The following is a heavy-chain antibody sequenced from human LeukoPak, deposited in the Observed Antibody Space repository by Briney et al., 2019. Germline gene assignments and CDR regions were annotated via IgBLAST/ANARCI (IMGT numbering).Heavy chain of an antibody. CDR1: GGSISSYY. CDR3: ARADSSGYYYSVDP. V-gene: IGHV4-59*01. J-gene: IGHJ5*02. Sequence: SETLSLTCTVSGGSISSYYWSWIRQPPGKGLEWIGFIYYSGTTNYNPSLKSRVTISVDTSKNQFSLKLNSVTAADTAVYYCARADSSGYYYSVDPWGQGTLVTVSS. CDR2: IYYSGTT. D-gene: IGHD3-22*01.